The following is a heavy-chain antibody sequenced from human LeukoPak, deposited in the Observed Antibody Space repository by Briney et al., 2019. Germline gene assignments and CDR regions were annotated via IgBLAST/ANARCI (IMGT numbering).Heavy chain of an antibody. J-gene: IGHJ4*02. D-gene: IGHD5-18*01. CDR3: ARGGLQRGYNFDY. V-gene: IGHV3-23*01. CDR2: ISGSGGST. CDR1: GFRFPSYA. Sequence: GGSLRLSCAASGFRFPSYAMSWVRQAPGKGLEWVSSISGSGGSTYSTDSVRGRFTISRDNSKNTLYLQMNSLRAEDTAVYYCARGGLQRGYNFDYWGQGTLVTVSS.